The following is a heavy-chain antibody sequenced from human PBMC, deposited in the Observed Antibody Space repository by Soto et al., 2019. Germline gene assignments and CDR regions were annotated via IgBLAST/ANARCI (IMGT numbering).Heavy chain of an antibody. CDR1: GGTFSSYA. D-gene: IGHD3-22*01. CDR3: ARAEPYYYDSSGYYGGNDY. V-gene: IGHV1-69*01. J-gene: IGHJ4*02. CDR2: IIPIFGTA. Sequence: QVQLVQSGAEVKKPGSSVKVSCKASGGTFSSYAISWVRQAPGQGLEWMGGIIPIFGTANYAQKLQGRVTLTADESTSTAYMELSSLRSEDTAVYYCARAEPYYYDSSGYYGGNDYWGQGTLVTVSS.